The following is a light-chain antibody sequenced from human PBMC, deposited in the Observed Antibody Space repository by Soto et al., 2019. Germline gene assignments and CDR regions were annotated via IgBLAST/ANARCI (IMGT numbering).Light chain of an antibody. Sequence: DIQMTQSPSSLSASVGDRVTITCRASQGISNYLAWYQQKPGKVPKLLIYAASTLQSGVPSRFSGSGSGTDFTLTISSLQPEDVATYYCQKYNSALPTTFGQGTKVDIK. CDR1: QGISNY. CDR3: QKYNSALPTT. CDR2: AAS. J-gene: IGKJ1*01. V-gene: IGKV1-27*01.